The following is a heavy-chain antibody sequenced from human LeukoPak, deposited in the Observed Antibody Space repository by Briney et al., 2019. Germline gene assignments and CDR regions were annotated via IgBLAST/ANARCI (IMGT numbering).Heavy chain of an antibody. CDR3: ARGWYYGKDY. CDR2: ISGSGGST. Sequence: GGSLRLSCAASGFTFSSYAMSWVRQAPGKGLEWVSAISGSGGSTYYADSVKGRFTISRDNAKNTLYLQMNSLRAEDTAVYYCARGWYYGKDYWGQGTLVTVSS. J-gene: IGHJ4*02. D-gene: IGHD3-10*01. V-gene: IGHV3-23*01. CDR1: GFTFSSYA.